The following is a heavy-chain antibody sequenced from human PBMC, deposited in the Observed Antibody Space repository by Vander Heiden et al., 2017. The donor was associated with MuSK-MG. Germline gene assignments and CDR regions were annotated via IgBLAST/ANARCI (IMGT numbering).Heavy chain of an antibody. CDR2: IYYSGST. V-gene: IGHV4-31*03. Sequence: QVQLQESGPGLVKPSQTLSLTCTVSGGSISSGGYYWTWIRQHPGKGLEWIGYIYYSGSTYYNPSLKSRVTISVDTSKNQFSLKLSSVTAADTAVYYCASITMVRGVFPTYYYYYYMDVWGKGTTVTVSS. J-gene: IGHJ6*03. CDR3: ASITMVRGVFPTYYYYYYMDV. CDR1: GGSISSGGYY. D-gene: IGHD3-10*01.